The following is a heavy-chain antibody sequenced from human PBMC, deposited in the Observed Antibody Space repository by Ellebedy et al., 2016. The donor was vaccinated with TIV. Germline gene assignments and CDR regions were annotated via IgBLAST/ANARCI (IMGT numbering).Heavy chain of an antibody. CDR2: IYHSGST. CDR3: ARDLGSGSEFDS. V-gene: IGHV4-39*07. D-gene: IGHD2-15*01. J-gene: IGHJ4*02. CDR1: GGSISSSNYY. Sequence: SETLSLXCSVSGGSISSSNYYWDWIRQSPGKGLEWIGSIYHSGSTYYNPSLKSRVTLSIDTSENQFSLKMSSVTAADTALYFCARDLGSGSEFDSWGQGTLVTVSS.